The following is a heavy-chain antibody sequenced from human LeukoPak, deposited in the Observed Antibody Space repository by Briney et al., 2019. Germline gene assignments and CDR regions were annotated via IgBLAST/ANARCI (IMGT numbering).Heavy chain of an antibody. CDR3: ARVERLSSSGYYYYYYHMDV. J-gene: IGHJ6*03. CDR2: INHSGST. D-gene: IGHD3-22*01. CDR1: GGSFSGYY. V-gene: IGHV4-34*01. Sequence: KPSETLSLTCAVYGGSFSGYYWSWIRQPPGKGLEWIGEINHSGSTNYNPSLKSRVTISVDTSKNQFSLKLSSVTAADTAVYYCARVERLSSSGYYYYYYHMDVWGKGTTATVSS.